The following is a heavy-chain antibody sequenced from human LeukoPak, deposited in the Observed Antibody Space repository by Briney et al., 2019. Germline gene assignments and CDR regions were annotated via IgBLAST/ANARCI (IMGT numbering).Heavy chain of an antibody. J-gene: IGHJ5*02. CDR1: GYTFTSYA. Sequence: ASVKVSCKASGYTFTSYAMNWVRQAPGQGLEWMGWISAYNGNTNYAQKLQGRVTMTTDTSTSTAYMELRSLRSDDTAVYYCARDLGRTMVRGARFDPWGQGTLVTVSS. V-gene: IGHV1-18*01. D-gene: IGHD3-10*01. CDR3: ARDLGRTMVRGARFDP. CDR2: ISAYNGNT.